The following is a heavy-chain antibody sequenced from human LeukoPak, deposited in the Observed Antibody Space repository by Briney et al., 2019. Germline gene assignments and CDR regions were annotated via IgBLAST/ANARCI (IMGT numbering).Heavy chain of an antibody. J-gene: IGHJ4*02. CDR3: ARHPPPTYYYDSSGYYYFDY. CDR1: GYTFTSYG. Sequence: ASVTVSCTASGYTFTSYGISWVRQAPGQGLEWMGWIGAYNGNTNYAQKLQGRVTMTTDTSTSTAYMELRSLRSDDTAVYYCARHPPPTYYYDSSGYYYFDYWGQGTLVTVS. CDR2: IGAYNGNT. V-gene: IGHV1-18*01. D-gene: IGHD3-22*01.